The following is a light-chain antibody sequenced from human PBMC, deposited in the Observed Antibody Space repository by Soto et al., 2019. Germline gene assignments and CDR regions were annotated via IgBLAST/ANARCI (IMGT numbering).Light chain of an antibody. CDR3: QQYNNWPRTWT. CDR2: GAS. J-gene: IGKJ1*01. CDR1: QSVSNN. Sequence: ESVLTQSPGTLSLSPGERATLSFRASQSVSNNYLAWYQQKPGQSPRLLIYGASTRATGIPARFSGSGSGTEFTLTISSLQSEDFAVYYCQQYNNWPRTWTFGQGTKVDIK. V-gene: IGKV3-15*01.